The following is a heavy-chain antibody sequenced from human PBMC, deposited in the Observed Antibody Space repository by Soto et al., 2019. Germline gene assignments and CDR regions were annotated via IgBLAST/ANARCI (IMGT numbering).Heavy chain of an antibody. Sequence: GESLKISCKGSGYSFTSYWISWVRQMPGKGLEWMGRIDPSDSYTNYSPSFQGHVTISADKSISTAYLQWSSLKASDTAMYYCARLSLISYCSSSYYYYYGMDVWGQGTTVTVSS. CDR3: ARLSLISYCSSSYYYYYGMDV. J-gene: IGHJ6*02. V-gene: IGHV5-10-1*01. D-gene: IGHD6-6*01. CDR2: IDPSDSYT. CDR1: GYSFTSYW.